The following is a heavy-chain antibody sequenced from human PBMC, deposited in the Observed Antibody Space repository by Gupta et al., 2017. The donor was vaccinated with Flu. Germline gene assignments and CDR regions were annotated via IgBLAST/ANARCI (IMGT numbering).Heavy chain of an antibody. J-gene: IGHJ4*02. V-gene: IGHV4-34*01. D-gene: IGHD3-10*01. Sequence: QVQLQQWGAGLLKPSETLSLTCAVYGGSFSGYYWSWIRQPPGKGLEWIGEINHSGSTNYNPSLKSRVTISVDTSKNQFSLKLSSVTAADTAVYYCARVNITMVRGVIDFDYWGQGTLVTVYS. CDR1: GGSFSGYY. CDR2: INHSGST. CDR3: ARVNITMVRGVIDFDY.